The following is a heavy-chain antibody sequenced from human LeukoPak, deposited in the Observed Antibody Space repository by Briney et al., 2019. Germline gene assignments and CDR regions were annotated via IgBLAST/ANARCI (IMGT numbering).Heavy chain of an antibody. CDR2: ISGSGGST. CDR1: GFTFSSYA. D-gene: IGHD3-22*01. Sequence: LPGGSLRLSCAASGFTFSSYAMSWVRQAPEKGLEWVSAISGSGGSTYYADSVKGRFTISRDNSKNTLYLQMNSLRAEDTAVYYCAKDLKSGYYFGQFDYWGQGTLVTVSS. J-gene: IGHJ4*02. CDR3: AKDLKSGYYFGQFDY. V-gene: IGHV3-23*01.